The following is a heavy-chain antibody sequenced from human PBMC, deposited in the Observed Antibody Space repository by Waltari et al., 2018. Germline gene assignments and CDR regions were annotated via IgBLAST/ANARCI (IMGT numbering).Heavy chain of an antibody. Sequence: EVQLVESGGGLVKPGGSLRLSCAASGFTSSSYSLNWVCQPPGKGLEWVSSISSSSSYIYYADSVKGRFTISRDNAKNSLYLQMNSLRAEDTAVYYCARAPPYGGNLVDYWGQGTLVTVSS. CDR1: GFTSSSYS. J-gene: IGHJ4*02. D-gene: IGHD2-15*01. CDR2: ISSSSSYI. CDR3: ARAPPYGGNLVDY. V-gene: IGHV3-21*01.